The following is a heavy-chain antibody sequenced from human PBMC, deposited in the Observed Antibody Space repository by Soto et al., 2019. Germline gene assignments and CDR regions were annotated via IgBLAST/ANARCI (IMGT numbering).Heavy chain of an antibody. J-gene: IGHJ4*02. CDR1: GGSFSRYY. V-gene: IGHV4-34*01. Sequence: SEAPSLTCAVYGGSFSRYYSRWIRQTPGKGLEWIGDINHSGSTNQNPSPTSRVTILADTSKNHFSLKLRSATDADTAVYYCSRGIAMKVAVGEDEPDKYFFDYWGLGTLVTVSS. CDR2: INHSGST. CDR3: SRGIAMKVAVGEDEPDKYFFDY. D-gene: IGHD3-22*01.